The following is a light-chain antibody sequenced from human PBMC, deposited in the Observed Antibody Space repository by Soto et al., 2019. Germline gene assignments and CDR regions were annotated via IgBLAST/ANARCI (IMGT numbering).Light chain of an antibody. CDR3: QQYGSSGT. Sequence: EIVLTQAPGTLSLSPGEGATLSCRASQSVSNNYLAWYQQKPGQAPRLLIYGASNRATGIPDRFSGSGSGTDFTLTISRLEPADFAVYYCQQYGSSGTFGQGIKVDIK. CDR2: GAS. J-gene: IGKJ1*01. V-gene: IGKV3-20*01. CDR1: QSVSNNY.